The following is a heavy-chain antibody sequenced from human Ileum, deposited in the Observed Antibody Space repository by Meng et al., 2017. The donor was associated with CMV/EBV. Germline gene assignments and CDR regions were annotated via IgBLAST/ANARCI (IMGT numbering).Heavy chain of an antibody. CDR3: AKGRGYSYGGGFDY. D-gene: IGHD5-18*01. V-gene: IGHV3-30*18. Sequence: SGFTVSNYGRHGVRQAPGKGLEWVAVISDDGNNKYDVDTVKGRFTISRDISKNTLYLQMNSLRADDTAVYYCAKGRGYSYGGGFDYWGQGTLVTVSS. J-gene: IGHJ4*02. CDR1: GFTVSNYG. CDR2: ISDDGNNK.